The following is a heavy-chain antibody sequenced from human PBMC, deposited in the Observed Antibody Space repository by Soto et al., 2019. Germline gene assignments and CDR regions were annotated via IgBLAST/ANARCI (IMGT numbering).Heavy chain of an antibody. V-gene: IGHV4-4*07. CDR3: ARDPLGFGELYMDV. CDR2: IYTSGST. D-gene: IGHD3-10*01. J-gene: IGHJ6*02. CDR1: GGSISSYY. Sequence: QVQLQESGPGLVKPSETLSLTCTVSGGSISSYYWSWIRQPAGKGLEWIGRIYTSGSTNYNPSLKSRVTLSVDTSKNQFSLKLSSVTAADTAVYYCARDPLGFGELYMDVWGQGTTVTVSS.